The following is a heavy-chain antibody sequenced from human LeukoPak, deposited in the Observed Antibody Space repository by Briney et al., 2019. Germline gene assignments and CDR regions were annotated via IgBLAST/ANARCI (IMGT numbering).Heavy chain of an antibody. Sequence: SETLSLTCGVYGGSFSGYYWSWIRQPPGKGLEWIGEVHHSGSTNYNPSLKSRLTISTDTYKNQFSLNLISVTAADTAVYYRARVRYIPNVKDDYYYMDVWGKGTTVTVSS. CDR3: ARVRYIPNVKDDYYYMDV. V-gene: IGHV4-34*01. CDR1: GGSFSGYY. D-gene: IGHD1-14*01. CDR2: VHHSGST. J-gene: IGHJ6*03.